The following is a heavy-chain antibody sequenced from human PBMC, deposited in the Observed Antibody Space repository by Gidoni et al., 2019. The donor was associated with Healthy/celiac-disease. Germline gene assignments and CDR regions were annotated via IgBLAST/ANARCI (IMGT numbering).Heavy chain of an antibody. CDR3: AREDGEDYYYYYMDV. CDR1: GYSLTSYW. J-gene: IGHJ6*03. Sequence: EVQLVQSGAEVTKPGESLRISCKGSGYSLTSYWISWVRQFPGKGLEWMGRIDPSDSYTNYSPSFQGHVTISADKSISNAYLKWSSLKASDTAMYYCAREDGEDYYYYYMDVWGKGTTVTVSS. V-gene: IGHV5-10-1*03. D-gene: IGHD3-10*01. CDR2: IDPSDSYT.